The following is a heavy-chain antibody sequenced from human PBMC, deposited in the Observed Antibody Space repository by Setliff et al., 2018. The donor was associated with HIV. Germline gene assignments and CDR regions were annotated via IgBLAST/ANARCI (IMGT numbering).Heavy chain of an antibody. CDR1: GYTFTGYG. J-gene: IGHJ4*02. V-gene: IGHV1-18*01. CDR2: ISAYNGNT. CDR3: ARQIFWRDYYFDY. D-gene: IGHD3-3*01. Sequence: ASVKVSCKASGYTFTGYGISWVRQAPGQGLEWMGWISAYNGNTNYAQKFQGRVTTTIDRSTSTAYMELRSLRSDDTAVYYCARQIFWRDYYFDYWGQGTLVTV.